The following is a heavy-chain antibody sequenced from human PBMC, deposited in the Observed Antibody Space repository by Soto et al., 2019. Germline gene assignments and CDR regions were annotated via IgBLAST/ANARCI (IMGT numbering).Heavy chain of an antibody. CDR2: ISYDGSNK. D-gene: IGHD4-17*01. J-gene: IGHJ3*02. V-gene: IGHV3-30*18. CDR3: AKGHLTTVTMSLDAFDI. CDR1: GFTFSSYG. Sequence: QVQLVESGGGVVQPGRSLRLSCAASGFTFSSYGMHWVRQAPGKGLEWVAVISYDGSNKYYADSVKGRFTISRDNSKNTLYLQMNSLRAEDTAVYYCAKGHLTTVTMSLDAFDIRGQGTMVTVSS.